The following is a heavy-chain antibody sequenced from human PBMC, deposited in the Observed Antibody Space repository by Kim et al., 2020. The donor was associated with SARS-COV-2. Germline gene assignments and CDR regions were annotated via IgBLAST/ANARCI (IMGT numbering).Heavy chain of an antibody. V-gene: IGHV4-34*01. CDR1: GGSFSGYY. D-gene: IGHD3-16*02. CDR2: INHSGST. Sequence: SETLSLTCAVYGGSFSGYYWSWIRQPPGKGLEWIGEINHSGSTNYNPSLKSRVTISVDTSKKQFSLKLSSVTAADTAVYYCARPSYVWGSYRYSYFDYWGQGTVVTDSS. CDR3: ARPSYVWGSYRYSYFDY. J-gene: IGHJ4*02.